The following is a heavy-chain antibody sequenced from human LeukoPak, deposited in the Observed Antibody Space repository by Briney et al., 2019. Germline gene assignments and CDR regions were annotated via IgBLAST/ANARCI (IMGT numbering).Heavy chain of an antibody. D-gene: IGHD7-27*01. CDR1: GYIFSNYG. V-gene: IGHV1-18*01. CDR2: ISSAGNT. Sequence: ASVKVSCKASGYIFSNYGISWVRQAPGHRLEWMGWISSAGNTNYAPKFQDRATMTTDTSTSTAYIELRSLRFDDTAVYYCARDFAWGSGGAPIDDNWLDPWGQGTLVTVSS. J-gene: IGHJ5*02. CDR3: ARDFAWGSGGAPIDDNWLDP.